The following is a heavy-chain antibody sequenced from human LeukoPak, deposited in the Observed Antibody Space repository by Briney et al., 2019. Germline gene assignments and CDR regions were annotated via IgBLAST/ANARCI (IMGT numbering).Heavy chain of an antibody. V-gene: IGHV4-39*07. Sequence: SETLSLTCTVSGGSISSSSYYWGWIRLPPGKGLEWIGSIYYSGSTYYNPSLKSRVTISVDTSKNQFSLKLSSVTAADTAVYYCARDLVGRYYYGSGIDYWGQGTLVSGSS. CDR3: ARDLVGRYYYGSGIDY. CDR2: IYYSGST. CDR1: GGSISSSSYY. J-gene: IGHJ4*02. D-gene: IGHD3-10*01.